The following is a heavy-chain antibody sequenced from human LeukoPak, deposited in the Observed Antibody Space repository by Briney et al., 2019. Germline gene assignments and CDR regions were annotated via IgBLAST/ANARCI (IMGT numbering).Heavy chain of an antibody. CDR1: GGSISSGGYY. V-gene: IGHV4-31*03. CDR2: IYYSGST. CDR3: ARDKVGSWQYYFDY. J-gene: IGHJ4*02. D-gene: IGHD6-13*01. Sequence: SETLSLTCTVSGGSISSGGYYWSWIRQHPGKGLEWIGYIYYSGSTYYNPSLKSRVTISVDTSKNQFSLKLSSVTAADTAVYYCARDKVGSWQYYFDYWGQGTLVTVSS.